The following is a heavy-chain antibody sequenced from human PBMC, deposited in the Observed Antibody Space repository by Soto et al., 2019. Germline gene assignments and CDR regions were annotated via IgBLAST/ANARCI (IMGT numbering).Heavy chain of an antibody. J-gene: IGHJ6*02. CDR2: ISSSGSTI. CDR3: ARGADLAYSYYGMDV. Sequence: GGSLRLSCAASGFTFSSYSMNWVRQAPGRGLEWVSYISSSGSTIYYADSVKGRFTISRDNAKNSLYLQMNSLRAEDTAVYFCARGADLAYSYYGMDVWGQGTTVTVSS. CDR1: GFTFSSYS. D-gene: IGHD3-3*01. V-gene: IGHV3-48*01.